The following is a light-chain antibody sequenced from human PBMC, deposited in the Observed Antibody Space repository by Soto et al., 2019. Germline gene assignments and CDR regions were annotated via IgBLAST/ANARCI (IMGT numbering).Light chain of an antibody. CDR2: KAS. CDR3: PQHNDHPIT. V-gene: IGKV1-5*03. J-gene: IGKJ5*01. Sequence: DIQMTQSPSTLSASVGDRVTITCRASQSISDWLAWYQQKPGKAPYLLIYKASNLESGVPSRFSGSGSGTEFTLTISSPQPDDSATYYCPQHNDHPITFGQGTRLE. CDR1: QSISDW.